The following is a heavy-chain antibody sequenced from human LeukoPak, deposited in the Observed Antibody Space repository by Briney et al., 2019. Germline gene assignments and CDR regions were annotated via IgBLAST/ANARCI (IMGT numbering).Heavy chain of an antibody. D-gene: IGHD4-17*01. CDR3: ARGPPFYGDYEYYFDY. Sequence: ASVKVSCKASGYTFTGYFMHWVRQAPGQGLEWMGWINPNIGATKYARKFQGRVTMTRDTSISTAYMELSRLRSDDTAVYYCARGPPFYGDYEYYFDYWGQGTLVTVSS. J-gene: IGHJ4*02. CDR2: INPNIGAT. V-gene: IGHV1-2*02. CDR1: GYTFTGYF.